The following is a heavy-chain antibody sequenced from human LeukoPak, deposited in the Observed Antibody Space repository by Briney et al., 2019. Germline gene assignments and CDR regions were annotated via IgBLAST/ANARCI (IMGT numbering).Heavy chain of an antibody. Sequence: PGGSLRLSCAASGFTFDEYGMSWVRQAPGKGLEWVSGINWNGGSTGYGDSVKGRFTISRDNATNSLYLQMNSLRAEDTALYYCARGVSRGYSYGGGYWGQGTQVTVSS. D-gene: IGHD5-18*01. J-gene: IGHJ4*02. CDR2: INWNGGST. CDR3: ARGVSRGYSYGGGY. V-gene: IGHV3-20*04. CDR1: GFTFDEYG.